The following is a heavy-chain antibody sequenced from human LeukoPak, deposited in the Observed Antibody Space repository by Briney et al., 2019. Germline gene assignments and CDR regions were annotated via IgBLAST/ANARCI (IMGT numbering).Heavy chain of an antibody. CDR2: IYHSGST. V-gene: IGHV4-4*02. CDR3: ARGPPHGDYVRYWYFDL. J-gene: IGHJ2*01. CDR1: GGSVTSTNW. D-gene: IGHD4-17*01. Sequence: PSETLSLTCDVSGGSVTSTNWWSWVRQPPGKGLEWIGEIYHSGSTNYNPSRKSRVTISVDKSKNQFSLKLSSVTAADTAVYYCARGPPHGDYVRYWYFDLWGRGTLVTVSS.